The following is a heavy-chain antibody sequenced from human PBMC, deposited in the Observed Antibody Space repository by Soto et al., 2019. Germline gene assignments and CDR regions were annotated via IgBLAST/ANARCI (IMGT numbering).Heavy chain of an antibody. J-gene: IGHJ4*02. CDR3: AGGMCFGCSCYLDV. CDR1: GGTFSTYT. Sequence: QVQLVQSGAEVKKPGSSVKVSCKASGGTFSTYTLYWVRQAPGQGLEWMGGISPGIDIRNYAQKFQGTVTITADESTRTVYMQLSTLISEDTAFYHFAGGMCFGCSCYLDVWGQGTLVTVSS. CDR2: ISPGIDIR. V-gene: IGHV1-69*12. D-gene: IGHD2-15*01.